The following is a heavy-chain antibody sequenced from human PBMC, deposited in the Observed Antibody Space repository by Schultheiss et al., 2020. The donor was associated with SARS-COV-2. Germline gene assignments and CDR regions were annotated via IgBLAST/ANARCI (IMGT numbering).Heavy chain of an antibody. J-gene: IGHJ4*02. V-gene: IGHV3-30*18. CDR2: ISYDGSSK. Sequence: GESLKISCAASGFAFSNYGMHWVRQAPGKGLEWVAVISYDGSSKYYAASVKGRFTISRDNSKNTLYLQMNSLRTEDTALYFCAKDRAPYYSWNYMQQWGQGAQVTVSS. CDR3: AKDRAPYYSWNYMQQ. CDR1: GFAFSNYG. D-gene: IGHD1-26*01.